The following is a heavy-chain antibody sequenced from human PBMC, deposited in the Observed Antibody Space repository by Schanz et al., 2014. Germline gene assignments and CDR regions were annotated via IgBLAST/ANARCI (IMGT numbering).Heavy chain of an antibody. CDR2: INPSGGST. D-gene: IGHD6-6*01. CDR1: GGTFSSYA. Sequence: QVQLVQSGDEVKKPGASVKVSCKSSGGTFSSYAISWVRQAPGQGLEWMGIINPSGGSTRYGQKFQGRITVTTDTSTSTVYLELSSLRSDDTAVYYCGRGFSRSYIDFWGQGTLITVSS. J-gene: IGHJ4*02. CDR3: GRGFSRSYIDF. V-gene: IGHV1-46*03.